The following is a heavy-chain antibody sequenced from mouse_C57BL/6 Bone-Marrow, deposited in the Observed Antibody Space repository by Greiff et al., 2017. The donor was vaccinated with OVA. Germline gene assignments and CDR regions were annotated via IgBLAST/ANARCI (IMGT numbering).Heavy chain of an antibody. CDR1: GYAFTNYL. J-gene: IGHJ2*01. D-gene: IGHD1-1*01. Sequence: LQESGAELVRPGTSVKVSCKASGYAFTNYLIEWVKQRPGQGLEWIGVINPGSGGTNYNEKFKGKATLTADKSSSTAYMQLSSLTSEDSAVYFCARSSSHYFDYWGQGTTLTVSS. CDR2: INPGSGGT. V-gene: IGHV1-54*01. CDR3: ARSSSHYFDY.